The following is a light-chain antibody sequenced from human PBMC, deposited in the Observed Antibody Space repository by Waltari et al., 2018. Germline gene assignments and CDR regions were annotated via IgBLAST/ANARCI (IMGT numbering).Light chain of an antibody. CDR1: RSYIAGHT. V-gene: IGLV1-44*01. J-gene: IGLJ2*01. CDR2: SDN. CDR3: STWDDSLSGVL. Sequence: QPVPAQPPSASGTPRQRLTIYCSGRRSYIAGHTVMCSQQLPGTAPKLLIFSDNKRPSGVPDRFSASKSGTSASLAISGLQSDDEADYYCSTWDDSLSGVLFGDGTKLTVL.